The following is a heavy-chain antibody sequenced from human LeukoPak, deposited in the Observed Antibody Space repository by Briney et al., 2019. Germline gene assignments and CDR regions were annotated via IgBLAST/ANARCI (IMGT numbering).Heavy chain of an antibody. CDR3: ARHAGGSTSPSVYNYGMDV. D-gene: IGHD2-2*01. V-gene: IGHV4-39*01. Sequence: SETLSLTCSVSGGSISSSSYYWGWLRQPPGKGLEWIGSIYYSGSTYYNPSLKSRVTISVDTSKNQFSLKLSSVTAADTAVYYCARHAGGSTSPSVYNYGMDVWGQGTTVTVSS. CDR1: GGSISSSSYY. CDR2: IYYSGST. J-gene: IGHJ6*02.